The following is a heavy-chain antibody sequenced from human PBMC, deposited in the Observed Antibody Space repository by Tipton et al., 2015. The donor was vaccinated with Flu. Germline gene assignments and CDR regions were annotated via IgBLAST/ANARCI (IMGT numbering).Heavy chain of an antibody. V-gene: IGHV3-74*02. J-gene: IGHJ4*02. Sequence: QLVQSGAEVREPGESLKISCKGSGCSFTSYWMHWVRQAPGKGLAWVSRIESGGGGARYADSVRGRFTISRDNAKNMVYLEMNSLGAEDTAVYYCARALSGPQQLTPAYWGQGTPVTVSS. CDR1: GCSFTSYW. D-gene: IGHD1-1*01. CDR3: ARALSGPQQLTPAY. CDR2: IESGGGGA.